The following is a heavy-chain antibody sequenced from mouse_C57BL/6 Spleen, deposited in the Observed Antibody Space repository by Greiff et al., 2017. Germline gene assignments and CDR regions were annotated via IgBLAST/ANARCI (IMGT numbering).Heavy chain of an antibody. J-gene: IGHJ3*01. CDR1: GYTFTSYT. CDR2: INPSSGYT. V-gene: IGHV1-4*01. CDR3: ARSSDYDWFAY. Sequence: VQLQQSGAELARPGASVTMSCKASGYTFTSYTMHWVKQRPGQGLEWIGYINPSSGYTKYNQKFKDKATLTADKSSSTAYMQLSSLTSDDSAVYYCARSSDYDWFAYWGQGTLVTVSA. D-gene: IGHD2-4*01.